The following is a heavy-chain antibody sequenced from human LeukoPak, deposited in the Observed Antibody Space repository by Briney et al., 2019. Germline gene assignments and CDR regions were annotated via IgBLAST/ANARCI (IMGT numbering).Heavy chain of an antibody. CDR3: AKDRVSSETDFDS. J-gene: IGHJ4*02. V-gene: IGHV3-30*02. D-gene: IGHD3-22*01. CDR1: GFTFSNYG. CDR2: IRYDGSNE. Sequence: PGGSLRHSCAASGFTFSNYGMHWVRQAPGTGLEWVAFIRYDGSNEYYADTVKSRFTISRDNSKNTVYLQMNSLRAEDTAVYYCAKDRVSSETDFDSWGQGTLATVSS.